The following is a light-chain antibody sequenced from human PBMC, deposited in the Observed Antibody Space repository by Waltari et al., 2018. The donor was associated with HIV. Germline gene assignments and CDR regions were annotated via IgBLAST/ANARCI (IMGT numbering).Light chain of an antibody. CDR1: QGISTY. CDR2: TAS. V-gene: IGKV1-9*01. CDR3: QQFKSYPLT. J-gene: IGKJ4*01. Sequence: IQLTQSPSFLSASVGYSVPITCRATQGISTYLAWYQQKPGKAPNLLIFTASGLKSGVPSRFSGSGSGTEFTLTISGLQPEDSATYYCQQFKSYPLTFGGGTKVEIK.